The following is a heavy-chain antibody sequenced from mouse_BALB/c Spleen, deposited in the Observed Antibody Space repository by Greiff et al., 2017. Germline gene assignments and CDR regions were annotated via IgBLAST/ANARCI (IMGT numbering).Heavy chain of an antibody. CDR2: ISYSGST. D-gene: IGHD2-2*01. J-gene: IGHJ1*01. Sequence: ELGPGLVKPFQSPSLTCTVTGYPITSDYAWNWIRQFPGKKMEWMGYISYSGSTSYNPSLKSRISITRDTSKDQFFMQLNSVTTEDTATYYCARRGGLRYCDFDVWGAGTTVTVSS. V-gene: IGHV3-2*02. CDR3: ARRGGLRYCDFDV. CDR1: GYPITSDYA.